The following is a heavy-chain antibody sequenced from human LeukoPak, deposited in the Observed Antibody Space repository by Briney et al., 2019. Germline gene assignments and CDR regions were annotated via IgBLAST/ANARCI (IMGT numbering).Heavy chain of an antibody. CDR3: ARDYPLGSDYYAFDI. Sequence: GGSLRLSCAASGFTVSSNYMSWVRQAPGKGLEWVSVIYSGGSTYYADSVKGRFTISRDNYKKTLSLQMNSLRAEDTAVYYCARDYPLGSDYYAFDIWGQGTMVTVSS. V-gene: IGHV3-53*01. CDR1: GFTVSSNY. J-gene: IGHJ3*02. D-gene: IGHD3-22*01. CDR2: IYSGGST.